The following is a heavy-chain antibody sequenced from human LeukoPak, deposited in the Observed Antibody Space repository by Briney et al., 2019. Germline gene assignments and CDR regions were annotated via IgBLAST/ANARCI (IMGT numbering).Heavy chain of an antibody. CDR2: INPNSGGT. D-gene: IGHD3-10*01. V-gene: IGHV1-2*02. J-gene: IGHJ4*02. Sequence: ASVKVSCKASGYTFTGYYMHWVRQAPGQGLEWMGWINPNSGGTNYVQKFQGRVTMTRDTSISTAYMELSRLRSDDTAVYYCASGGLLWFGDPYYFDYWGQGTLVTVSS. CDR1: GYTFTGYY. CDR3: ASGGLLWFGDPYYFDY.